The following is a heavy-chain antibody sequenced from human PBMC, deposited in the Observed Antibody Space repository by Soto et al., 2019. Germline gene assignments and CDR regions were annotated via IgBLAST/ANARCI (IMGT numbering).Heavy chain of an antibody. V-gene: IGHV4-30-2*01. Sequence: NPSETLSLTCAVSSGSINSGDYSWSWVRQPPGKGLEWIGYIHHSGSTFYNPSLRSRVTISVDRSKNQFSLNLSSMTAADTAIYFCGTYHSRGYFDDYWGQGTLVTVSS. D-gene: IGHD3-22*01. J-gene: IGHJ4*02. CDR1: SGSINSGDYS. CDR3: GTYHSRGYFDDY. CDR2: IHHSGST.